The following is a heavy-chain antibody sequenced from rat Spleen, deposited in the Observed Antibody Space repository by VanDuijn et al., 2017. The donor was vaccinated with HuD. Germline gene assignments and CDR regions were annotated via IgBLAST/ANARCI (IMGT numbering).Heavy chain of an antibody. CDR2: INSAGST. Sequence: EVQLQESGPGLVKPSQSLSLTCSVTNYSITSDYWGWIRKLPGNKLEWMGYINSAGSTNYNPSLKSRISITRDTSKNQFFLQVNSVSTEDTATYYCATSEGVHYYLPFANWGQGTLVTVSS. V-gene: IGHV3-3*01. CDR3: ATSEGVHYYLPFAN. J-gene: IGHJ3*01. D-gene: IGHD1-1*01. CDR1: NYSITSDY.